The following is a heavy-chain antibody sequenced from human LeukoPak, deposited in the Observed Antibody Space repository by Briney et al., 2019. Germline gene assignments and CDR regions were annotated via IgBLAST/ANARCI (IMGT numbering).Heavy chain of an antibody. Sequence: SGPALLKPTQTLALTCTFSGFSLPASGMCVSWIRQPPGKALEWLALIDWEDDKYYSTSLKTRLTISKDTSKNEVVLTMTNMDPVDTATYYCARIPGYCSGDTCYSDAFDIWGHGTVVTVSS. V-gene: IGHV2-70*01. D-gene: IGHD2-15*01. CDR1: GFSLPASGMC. J-gene: IGHJ3*02. CDR2: IDWEDDK. CDR3: ARIPGYCSGDTCYSDAFDI.